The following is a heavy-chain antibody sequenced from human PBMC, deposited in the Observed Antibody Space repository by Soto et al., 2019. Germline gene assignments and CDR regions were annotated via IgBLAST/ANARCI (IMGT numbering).Heavy chain of an antibody. V-gene: IGHV3-73*01. CDR3: TRRDCRGGDCYSDFDY. J-gene: IGHJ4*02. D-gene: IGHD2-21*02. Sequence: GGSLRLSCAASGFSFSGSDMHWVRQASGEGLEWVGRIKTKAENYATALAASVKGRFSISRDDSKNTAYLEMNSLKTEDTAVYYCTRRDCRGGDCYSDFDYWGQGALLTVSS. CDR1: GFSFSGSD. CDR2: IKTKAENYAT.